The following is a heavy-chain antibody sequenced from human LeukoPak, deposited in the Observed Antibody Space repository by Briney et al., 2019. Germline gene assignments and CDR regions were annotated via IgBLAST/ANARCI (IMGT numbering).Heavy chain of an antibody. CDR3: ASAPDYGGRGAGAFDI. CDR1: GGSISSYY. V-gene: IGHV4-59*01. J-gene: IGHJ3*02. Sequence: SEALSLTCTVSGGSISSYYWSWIRQPPGKGLEWIGYVYYSGSTNCNPSLKSRVAISVDTSKNQFSLKLSSVTAADTAVYYCASAPDYGGRGAGAFDIWGQGTMVTVSS. CDR2: VYYSGST. D-gene: IGHD4-23*01.